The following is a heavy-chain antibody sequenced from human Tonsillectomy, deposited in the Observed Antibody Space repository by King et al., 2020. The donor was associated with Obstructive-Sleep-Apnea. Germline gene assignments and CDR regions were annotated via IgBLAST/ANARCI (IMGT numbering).Heavy chain of an antibody. V-gene: IGHV1-18*04. CDR1: GYTFTNYG. CDR3: ARGGTDCSGGSCPVVNWFDP. J-gene: IGHJ5*02. Sequence: VQLVQSGAEVKKPGASVRVSCKASGYTFTNYGLSWVRQAPGQGLEWMGWISAYNGNTNYAQKLQGRVTMTTDTTTSTAYLELRSLRSDDTAVYYCARGGTDCSGGSCPVVNWFDPWGQGTLVTVSS. CDR2: ISAYNGNT. D-gene: IGHD2-15*01.